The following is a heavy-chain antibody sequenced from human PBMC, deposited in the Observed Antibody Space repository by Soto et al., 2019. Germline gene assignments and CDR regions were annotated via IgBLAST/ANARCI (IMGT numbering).Heavy chain of an antibody. CDR3: ARHYYYDSSGPSDW. D-gene: IGHD3-22*01. CDR1: GGSISTYF. V-gene: IGHV4-59*08. Sequence: SETLSLTCTVSGGSISTYFWSWIRQPPGKGLEWIGFIYHSGSTKYNPSLKSRVAISVDTSKNQFSLKLSSVTAADTAIYYCARHYYYDSSGPSDWWGQGILVT. CDR2: IYHSGST. J-gene: IGHJ4*02.